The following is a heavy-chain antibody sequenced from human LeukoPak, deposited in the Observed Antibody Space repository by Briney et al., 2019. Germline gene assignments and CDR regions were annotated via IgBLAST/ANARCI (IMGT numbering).Heavy chain of an antibody. Sequence: GGSLRLSCAASAFTFDDYGMHWVRQAPGKGLEWVSGISYNSGKIGYADSVKGRFTISRDNAKNSLYLQMNSLRAEDTALYYCAKDIGHGGHDALDIWGQGTLVTV. CDR1: AFTFDDYG. D-gene: IGHD3-10*01. CDR3: AKDIGHGGHDALDI. J-gene: IGHJ3*02. V-gene: IGHV3-9*01. CDR2: ISYNSGKI.